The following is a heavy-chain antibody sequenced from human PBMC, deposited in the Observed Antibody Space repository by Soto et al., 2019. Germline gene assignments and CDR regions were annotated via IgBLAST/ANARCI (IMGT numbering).Heavy chain of an antibody. CDR3: ARTRGYTYDVAY. CDR2: IYYSGST. CDR1: GGSISSGDYY. Sequence: QVQLQESGPGLVKPSQTLSLTCTVSGGSISSGDYYWSWIRQPPGKGLEWIGHIYYSGSTYYNPSLKSRVTISVDTSKNQFSLKLSSLTAADTAVYYCARTRGYTYDVAYWGQGTLVTVSS. J-gene: IGHJ4*02. D-gene: IGHD5-12*01. V-gene: IGHV4-30-4*01.